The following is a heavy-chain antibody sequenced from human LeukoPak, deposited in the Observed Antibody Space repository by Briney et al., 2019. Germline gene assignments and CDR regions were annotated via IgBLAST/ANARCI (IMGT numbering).Heavy chain of an antibody. J-gene: IGHJ4*02. V-gene: IGHV3-30*18. D-gene: IGHD2-2*01. Sequence: GGSLRLSCAASGFTFSSYGMHWVRQAPGKGLEWVAVISYDGSNKYYADSVKGRFTISRDNSKNTLYLQMNSLRAEDTAVYYCAKAPLIVVVPAVVDYWGQGTLVTVSS. CDR3: AKAPLIVVVPAVVDY. CDR2: ISYDGSNK. CDR1: GFTFSSYG.